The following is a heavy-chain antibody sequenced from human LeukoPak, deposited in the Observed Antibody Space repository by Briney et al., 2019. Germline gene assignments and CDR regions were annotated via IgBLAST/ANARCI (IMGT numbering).Heavy chain of an antibody. CDR3: ARDRTYYDSSGYYSDYFDY. CDR2: ISSSSSYI. V-gene: IGHV3-21*01. CDR1: GFTFSSYS. J-gene: IGHJ4*02. Sequence: GGSLRLSCVACGFTFSSYSINWVRQAPGKGLEGVSSISSSSSYIYYADSVKGRFIISRDNAKNSLYLQMNSLRAEDTAVYYCARDRTYYDSSGYYSDYFDYWGQGTLVTVSS. D-gene: IGHD3-22*01.